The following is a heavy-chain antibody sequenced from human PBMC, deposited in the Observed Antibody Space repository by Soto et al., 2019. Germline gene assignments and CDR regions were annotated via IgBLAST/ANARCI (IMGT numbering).Heavy chain of an antibody. Sequence: QVQLQESGPGLVKPSQTLSLTCTVSGGSISSGDYYWSWIHQPPGKGLEWIGYIYYSGSTYSNPSLKSRVTTSVDTSRNQFSLKLSSVTAADTAVYYCARDNCGGDCYTLYYYYYGMDVWGQGTTVTVSS. D-gene: IGHD2-21*02. J-gene: IGHJ6*02. V-gene: IGHV4-30-4*01. CDR2: IYYSGST. CDR3: ARDNCGGDCYTLYYYYYGMDV. CDR1: GGSISSGDYY.